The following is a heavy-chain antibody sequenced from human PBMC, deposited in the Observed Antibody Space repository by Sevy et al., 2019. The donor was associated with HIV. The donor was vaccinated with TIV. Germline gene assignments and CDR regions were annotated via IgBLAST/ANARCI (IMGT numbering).Heavy chain of an antibody. D-gene: IGHD1-26*01. CDR2: IQYSGST. CDR1: GGSVSSGSYF. CDR3: ARDSGTYPYYFDY. V-gene: IGHV4-61*01. Sequence: SENLSLTWTVSGGSVSSGSYFWSWIRQPPGKGLQWIGYIQYSGSTNYNPSLKSRVTISVDTSKNQFSLNLSSVTAADTAVYYCARDSGTYPYYFDYWGQGTLVTVSS. J-gene: IGHJ4*02.